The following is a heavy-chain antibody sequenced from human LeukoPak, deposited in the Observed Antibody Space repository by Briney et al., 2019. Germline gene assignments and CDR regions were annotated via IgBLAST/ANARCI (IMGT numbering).Heavy chain of an antibody. V-gene: IGHV5-51*01. J-gene: IGHJ4*02. CDR2: IFPGDSNI. CDR3: ARDHYCYSTSCYFDY. D-gene: IGHD2-2*01. CDR1: GYSFSNYW. Sequence: GESLKISCRASGYSFSNYWVGWVRQMPGKGMEYMGIIFPGDSNIRYNPSFQSQATMSVDRSTNTAYLQWSSTKASDSAMYYCARDHYCYSTSCYFDYWGQGTLVTVSS.